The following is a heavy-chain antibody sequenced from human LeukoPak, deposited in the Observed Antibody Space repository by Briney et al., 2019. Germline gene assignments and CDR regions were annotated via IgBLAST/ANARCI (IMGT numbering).Heavy chain of an antibody. D-gene: IGHD1-26*01. J-gene: IGHJ4*02. CDR1: GFTFSDYY. CDR2: ISSSSSYI. CDR3: ARAVGATLDY. V-gene: IGHV3-11*06. Sequence: PGGSLRLSCAASGFTFSDYYMSWIRQAPGKGLEWVSSISSSSSYIYYADSVKGRFTISRDNAKNSQYLQMNSLRAEDTAVYYCARAVGATLDYWGQGTLVTVSS.